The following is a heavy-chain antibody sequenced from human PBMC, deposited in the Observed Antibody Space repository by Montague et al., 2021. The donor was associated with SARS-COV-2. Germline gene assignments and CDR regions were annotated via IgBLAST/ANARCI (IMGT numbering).Heavy chain of an antibody. J-gene: IGHJ4*02. D-gene: IGHD3-9*01. CDR3: ARLPYILPGYAYFDF. CDR2: IYYSGST. V-gene: IGHV4-59*08. CDR1: GDSISNYY. Sequence: SETLSLTCTVSGDSISNYYWGWIRRLPGKGLEWLGYIYYSGSTNYNPSLKSRVTISVDTSKNQFSLRLSSVTAADTAVYYCARLPYILPGYAYFDFWGQGSLVIVSS.